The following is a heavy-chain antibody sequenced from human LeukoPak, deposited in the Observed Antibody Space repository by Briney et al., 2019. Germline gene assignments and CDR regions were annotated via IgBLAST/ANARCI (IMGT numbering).Heavy chain of an antibody. CDR3: ATRSSPVGDDAFDI. D-gene: IGHD6-6*01. CDR1: GYTFTSYD. J-gene: IGHJ3*02. Sequence: VASGKVSCKASGYTFTSYDINWVRQATGQGLEWMGWMNPNSGNTGYAQKFQGRVTMTRNTSISTAYMELRSLRSDDTAVYYCATRSSPVGDDAFDIWGQGTMVTVSS. V-gene: IGHV1-8*01. CDR2: MNPNSGNT.